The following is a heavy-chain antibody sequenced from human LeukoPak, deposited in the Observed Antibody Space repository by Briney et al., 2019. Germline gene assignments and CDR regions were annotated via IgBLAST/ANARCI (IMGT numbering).Heavy chain of an antibody. CDR1: RVTFSNQY. CDR3: ARNLVHLWNVFDF. CDR2: IKPDGSET. V-gene: IGHV3-7*01. D-gene: IGHD5-18*01. Sequence: GGALRLSCVPSRVTFSNQYMSWVRQAPGERLGWGATIKPDGSETFYVDSVKGRFTVSRDNAKNSLNLQMSSLRAEDPAVYHCARNLVHLWNVFDFWGLGTMVTVSS. J-gene: IGHJ3*01.